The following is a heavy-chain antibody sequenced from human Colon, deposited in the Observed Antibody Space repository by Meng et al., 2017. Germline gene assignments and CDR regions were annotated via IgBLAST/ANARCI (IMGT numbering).Heavy chain of an antibody. V-gene: IGHV4-34*01. D-gene: IGHD6-19*01. Sequence: QVRLQRGVAGLLTPSEALSLADAVYGGSFSCYHWGWTRQPPGKGLEWNGEINHSGSTNYNPSLKSRVTISVDTSKNQFSLKLSSVTAADTAVYYCARERLSSGWYGGRWFDPWGQGTLVTVSS. CDR3: ARERLSSGWYGGRWFDP. J-gene: IGHJ5*02. CDR1: GGSFSCYH. CDR2: INHSGST.